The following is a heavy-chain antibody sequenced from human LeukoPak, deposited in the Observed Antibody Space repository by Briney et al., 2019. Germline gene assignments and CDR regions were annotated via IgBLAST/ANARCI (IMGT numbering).Heavy chain of an antibody. CDR2: IYSSTT. Sequence: PSETLSLTCTVSGGSISTFSWTWVRQSPGKGLEWIGSIYSSTTNFNPSFKSCVAMSVDTSKNQFSLRLNSVTTADSAVYYCARDTTVASGMQFWGQGTLVTVSS. V-gene: IGHV4-59*01. D-gene: IGHD4-23*01. J-gene: IGHJ4*02. CDR1: GGSISTFS. CDR3: ARDTTVASGMQF.